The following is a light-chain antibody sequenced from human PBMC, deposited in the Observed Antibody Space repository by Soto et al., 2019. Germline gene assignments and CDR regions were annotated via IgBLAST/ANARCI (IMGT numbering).Light chain of an antibody. CDR2: GAS. CDR3: QQHDTSPPLT. Sequence: EMVWAGSAGSLSWSPGERTNLSFRASQSVSSSYLAWYQQKPGQAPRLLIYGASSRATGTPDRFSGSGSGTDFTLTISRLEPEDFAVYHCQQHDTSPPLTFGGGTKVDIK. J-gene: IGKJ4*01. V-gene: IGKV3-20*01. CDR1: QSVSSSY.